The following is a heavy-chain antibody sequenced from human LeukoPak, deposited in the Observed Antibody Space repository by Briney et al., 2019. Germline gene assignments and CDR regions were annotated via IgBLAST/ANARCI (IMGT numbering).Heavy chain of an antibody. CDR2: ISGSGGST. Sequence: GGSLRLSCAASGFTFSSYAMSWVRQAPGKGLEWVSAISGSGGSTYYADSVKGRFTISRDNSKNTLYLQMNSLRAEDTAVYYCAKDGGVNYDFWSGYQSPPYYFDYWGQGTLDTVSS. D-gene: IGHD3-3*01. J-gene: IGHJ4*02. V-gene: IGHV3-23*01. CDR3: AKDGGVNYDFWSGYQSPPYYFDY. CDR1: GFTFSSYA.